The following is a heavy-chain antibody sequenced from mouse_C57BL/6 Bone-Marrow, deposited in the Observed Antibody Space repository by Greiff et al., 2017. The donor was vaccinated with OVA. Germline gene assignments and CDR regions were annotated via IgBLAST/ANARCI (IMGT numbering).Heavy chain of an antibody. J-gene: IGHJ2*01. CDR1: GYTFTSYW. D-gene: IGHD1-1*01. V-gene: IGHV1-59*01. Sequence: VQLQQSGAELVRPGTSVKLSCKASGYTFTSYWMHWVKQRPGQGLEWIGVIDPSDSYTNYNQKFKGKATLTVDTSSSTAYMQLSSLTSEDSAVYCCARWGYYYGSFFDYWGKGTTLTVSS. CDR2: IDPSDSYT. CDR3: ARWGYYYGSFFDY.